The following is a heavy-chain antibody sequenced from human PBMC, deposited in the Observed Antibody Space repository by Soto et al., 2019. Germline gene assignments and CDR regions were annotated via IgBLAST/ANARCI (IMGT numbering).Heavy chain of an antibody. V-gene: IGHV3-9*01. D-gene: IGHD3-16*02. CDR1: GFTFDDYA. Sequence: LRLSCAASGFTFDDYAMHWVRQAPGKGLEWVSGISWNSGSIGYADSVKGRFTISRDNAKNSLYLQMNSLRAEDTALYYCAKDMITFGGVISKPIDYWGQGTLVTVSS. CDR2: ISWNSGSI. CDR3: AKDMITFGGVISKPIDY. J-gene: IGHJ4*02.